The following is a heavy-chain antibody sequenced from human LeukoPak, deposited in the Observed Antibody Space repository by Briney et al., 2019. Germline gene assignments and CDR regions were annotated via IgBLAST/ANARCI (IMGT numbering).Heavy chain of an antibody. CDR3: AGGAEVGATPPLDY. Sequence: SQTLSLTCTVSGGSISSGGYYWSWIRQPPGKGLEWIGYIYHSGSTYYNPSLKSRVTISVDRSKNQFTLKLSSVTAADTAVYYCAGGAEVGATPPLDYWGQGTLVTVSS. V-gene: IGHV4-30-2*01. CDR2: IYHSGST. D-gene: IGHD1-26*01. J-gene: IGHJ4*02. CDR1: GGSISSGGYY.